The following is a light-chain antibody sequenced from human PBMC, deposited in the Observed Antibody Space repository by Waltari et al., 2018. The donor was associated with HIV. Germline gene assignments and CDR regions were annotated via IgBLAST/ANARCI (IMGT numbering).Light chain of an antibody. CDR3: QQYNSYSRT. CDR1: QSISSW. V-gene: IGKV1-5*03. CDR2: KAS. Sequence: DIQMTQSPSILSASVGDRVTITCRASQSISSWLAWYQQKPGKAPKLLIYKASSLESGVPSRFSGNGSGTEFTLTISSLQPDDFATYYCQQYNSYSRTFGQGTKVEIK. J-gene: IGKJ1*01.